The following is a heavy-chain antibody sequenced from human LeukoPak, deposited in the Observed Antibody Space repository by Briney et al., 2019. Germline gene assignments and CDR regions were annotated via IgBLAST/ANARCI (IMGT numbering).Heavy chain of an antibody. V-gene: IGHV4-34*01. J-gene: IGHJ6*03. CDR2: INHSGST. CDR1: GGSFSGYY. CDR3: ARGYDSSGYIYYYYYMDV. D-gene: IGHD3-22*01. Sequence: SETLSLTCAVYGGSFSGYYWSWIRQPPGKGLEWIGEINHSGSTNYNPSLKSRVTISVDTSKNQFSLKLSSVTAADTAAYYCARGYDSSGYIYYYYYMDVWGKGTTVTVSS.